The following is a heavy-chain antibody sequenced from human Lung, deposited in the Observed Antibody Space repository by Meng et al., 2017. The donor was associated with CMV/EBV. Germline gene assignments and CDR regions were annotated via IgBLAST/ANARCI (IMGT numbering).Heavy chain of an antibody. V-gene: IGHV1-18*01. J-gene: IGHJ4*02. CDR1: GYTFKRYA. Sequence: QVQLVQSGAEVKKPGASVMVSCKASGYTFKRYAITWVRQAPGQGLEWMGWINPYNGNTDHAQNLQARLTMTTDTSTSTVYMELGSLRSDDTAVYYCAKTPRADWSVDYWGQGTLVTVSS. CDR3: AKTPRADWSVDY. D-gene: IGHD3-9*01. CDR2: INPYNGNT.